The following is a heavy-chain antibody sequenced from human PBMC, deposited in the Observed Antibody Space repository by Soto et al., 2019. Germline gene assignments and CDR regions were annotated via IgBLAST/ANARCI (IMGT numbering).Heavy chain of an antibody. V-gene: IGHV4-31*03. CDR2: THYSGST. Sequence: QVQLQESGPGLVKPSQTLSLTCTVSGDSITSGGYYWTWIRQHPVKGLEWIGHTHYSGSTSYNPSLQSRITISPDMSKNQFSLRLSSVTAADTAVYFCARTDWNSAFDYWGQGTLVTVSS. CDR1: GDSITSGGYY. J-gene: IGHJ4*02. D-gene: IGHD1-7*01. CDR3: ARTDWNSAFDY.